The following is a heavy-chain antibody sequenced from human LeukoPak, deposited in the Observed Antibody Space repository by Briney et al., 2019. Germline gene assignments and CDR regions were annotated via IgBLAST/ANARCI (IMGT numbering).Heavy chain of an antibody. J-gene: IGHJ3*02. CDR3: ARVKRLPGTDAFDI. CDR1: EYTFTDYY. CDR2: ISPNTGGT. D-gene: IGHD2-2*01. V-gene: IGHV1-2*06. Sequence: AASVKVSCKASEYTFTDYYIHWIRQAPGQGLEWMGRISPNTGGTDHAQEFRDKITMTRDTSISTAYIELSRLISDDTAVYYCARVKRLPGTDAFDIWSQGTMVTVSS.